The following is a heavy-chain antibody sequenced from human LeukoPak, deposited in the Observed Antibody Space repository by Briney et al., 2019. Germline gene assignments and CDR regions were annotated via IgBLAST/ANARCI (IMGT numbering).Heavy chain of an antibody. J-gene: IGHJ4*02. V-gene: IGHV4-59*01. CDR1: GGSISSYY. D-gene: IGHD6-19*01. CDR2: IYYSGST. Sequence: SETLSLTCTVSGGSISSYYWSWIRQPPGKGLEWIGYIYYSGSTNYNPSLKSRVTISVDTSKNQFSLKLSSVTAADTAVYYCARGLGSSGWYPCWPDWGQGTLVTVSS. CDR3: ARGLGSSGWYPCWPD.